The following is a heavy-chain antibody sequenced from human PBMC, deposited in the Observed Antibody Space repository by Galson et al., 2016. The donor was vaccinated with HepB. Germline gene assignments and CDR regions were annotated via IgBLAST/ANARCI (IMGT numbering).Heavy chain of an antibody. V-gene: IGHV3-23*01. CDR2: ITSGGTT. CDR3: AKRPYSYGWHYGMDV. D-gene: IGHD5-18*01. Sequence: SLRLSCAASGFTFSNYVMSWVRQAPGKGLEWVSGITSGGTTYYADSVKGRFTISRDNSKNILYLQMKSLRDEDTAVYYCAKRPYSYGWHYGMDVWGQGTTVTVSS. CDR1: GFTFSNYV. J-gene: IGHJ6*02.